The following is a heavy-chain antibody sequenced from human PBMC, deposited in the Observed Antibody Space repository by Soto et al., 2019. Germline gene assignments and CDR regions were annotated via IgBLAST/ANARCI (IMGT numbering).Heavy chain of an antibody. V-gene: IGHV1-18*01. CDR2: ISAYNGGT. D-gene: IGHD6-13*01. CDR1: GYTFTTYG. CDR3: ARATNASNWDY. Sequence: ASVKVSCKASGYTFTTYGIRWVRQAPGQGLEWMGWISAYNGGTNYAQKFQDRLTMTTDTSPSTAYMELRSLRSDDTAVYFCARATNASNWDYWGQGTLVTVSS. J-gene: IGHJ4*02.